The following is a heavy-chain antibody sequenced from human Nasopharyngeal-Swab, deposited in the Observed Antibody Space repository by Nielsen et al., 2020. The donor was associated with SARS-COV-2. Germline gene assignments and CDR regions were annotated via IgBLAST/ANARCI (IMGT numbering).Heavy chain of an antibody. Sequence: GGSLRLSCAASGFNFNDFGMHWVRQAPGKGLEWVAVIWSDGSHENHVDSVKGRFTISRDNSKDTLFLQMNGLRVEDTAVYYCARGPGVSRHDYWGQGALVTVSS. V-gene: IGHV3-33*01. D-gene: IGHD2-8*01. CDR3: ARGPGVSRHDY. CDR2: IWSDGSHE. CDR1: GFNFNDFG. J-gene: IGHJ4*02.